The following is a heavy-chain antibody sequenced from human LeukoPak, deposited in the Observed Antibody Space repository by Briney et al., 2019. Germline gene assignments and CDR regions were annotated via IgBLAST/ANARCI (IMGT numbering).Heavy chain of an antibody. Sequence: GGSLRLSCAASGFTFSSYAMHWVRQAPGKGLEWVAVISYDGSNKYYADSVKGRFTISRDNSKNTLYLQMNSLRAEDTAVYYCAGYYYDSSGYSPLPTYTDYWGQGTLVTVSS. V-gene: IGHV3-30*04. J-gene: IGHJ4*02. CDR1: GFTFSSYA. D-gene: IGHD3-22*01. CDR2: ISYDGSNK. CDR3: AGYYYDSSGYSPLPTYTDY.